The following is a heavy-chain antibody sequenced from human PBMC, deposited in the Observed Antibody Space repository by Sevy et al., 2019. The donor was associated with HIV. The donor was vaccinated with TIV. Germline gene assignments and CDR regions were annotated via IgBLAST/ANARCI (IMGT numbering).Heavy chain of an antibody. D-gene: IGHD4-17*01. CDR1: GISLSTSGMG. Sequence: SGPTLVNPTQTLTLTCTFSGISLSTSGMGVGWIRQPPGKALEWLALIYWDDDKRYSPSLKSRLTITKDTSKNQVVLTMTNMDPVDTATYYYAHWLYGDYVTNFDYWGQGTLVTVSS. CDR2: IYWDDDK. J-gene: IGHJ4*02. V-gene: IGHV2-5*02. CDR3: AHWLYGDYVTNFDY.